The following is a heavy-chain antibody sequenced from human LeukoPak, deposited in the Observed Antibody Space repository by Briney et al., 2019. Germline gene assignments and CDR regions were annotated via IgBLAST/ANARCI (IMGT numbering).Heavy chain of an antibody. V-gene: IGHV3-23*01. D-gene: IGHD3-10*01. CDR2: ISCSGGST. CDR1: GFTFSSYA. Sequence: GGSLRLSCAASGFTFSSYAMSWVRQAPGKGLEWVSAISCSGGSTYYADSVKGRFTISRDNSKNTLYLQMNSLRAEDTAVYYCAKGVRGGLGYFDHWGQGTLVTVSS. J-gene: IGHJ4*02. CDR3: AKGVRGGLGYFDH.